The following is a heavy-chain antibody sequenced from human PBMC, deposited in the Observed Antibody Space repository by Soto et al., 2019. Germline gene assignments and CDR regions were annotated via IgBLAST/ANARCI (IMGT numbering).Heavy chain of an antibody. Sequence: PGGSLRLSCAASGFTLSSYAIHWVRQAPGKGLEWVTVISKGGSNLYFADPVKGRFTISRDNSKNTLYLQMNSLRSEDTAVYYCAREVEYTSAFGISSSFDYWGQGTLVTVSS. CDR3: AREVEYTSAFGISSSFDY. D-gene: IGHD6-19*01. J-gene: IGHJ4*02. V-gene: IGHV3-30-3*01. CDR2: ISKGGSNL. CDR1: GFTLSSYA.